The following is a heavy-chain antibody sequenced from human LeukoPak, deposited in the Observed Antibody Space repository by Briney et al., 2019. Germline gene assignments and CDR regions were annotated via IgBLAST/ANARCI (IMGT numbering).Heavy chain of an antibody. Sequence: GRYLRLSCAASGFTFSKSWMSWVREAPGKRQEWVANIKQDGSEKKYVDSVKGRFTISRDNAKNSLYLQMNSLRVEDTAVYYCASVRWFTSDFWGQGTLVTVSS. D-gene: IGHD4-23*01. CDR1: GFTFSKSW. V-gene: IGHV3-7*02. CDR2: IKQDGSEK. J-gene: IGHJ4*02. CDR3: ASVRWFTSDF.